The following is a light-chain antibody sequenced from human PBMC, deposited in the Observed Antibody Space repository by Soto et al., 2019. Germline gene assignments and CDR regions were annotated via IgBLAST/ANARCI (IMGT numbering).Light chain of an antibody. Sequence: VLTQSPATLSVSPGETVTLSCRASQSVSTNLAWYQQKPGRTPKLLIFGASTRAYAVPARFSGSGSGTVFTLTIGSLRSEDFAVYYGQQYDTWVSFGGGTPVELK. CDR3: QQYDTWVS. CDR1: QSVSTN. V-gene: IGKV3-15*01. CDR2: GAS. J-gene: IGKJ4*01.